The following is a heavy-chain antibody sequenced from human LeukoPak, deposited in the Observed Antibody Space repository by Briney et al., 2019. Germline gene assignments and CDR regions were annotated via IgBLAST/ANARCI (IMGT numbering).Heavy chain of an antibody. CDR1: GYTFTSYY. Sequence: ASVKVSCKASGYTFTSYYMHWVRQAPGQGLAWMGWISAYNGNTNYAQKLQGRVTMTTDTSTSTAYMELRSLRSDDTAVYYCARSTPPEMYSSSWQLDYWGQGTLVTVSS. CDR2: ISAYNGNT. J-gene: IGHJ4*02. V-gene: IGHV1-18*04. D-gene: IGHD6-13*01. CDR3: ARSTPPEMYSSSWQLDY.